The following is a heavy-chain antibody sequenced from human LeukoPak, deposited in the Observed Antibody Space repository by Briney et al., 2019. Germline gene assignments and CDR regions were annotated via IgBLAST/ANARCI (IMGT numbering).Heavy chain of an antibody. CDR2: ISWNSGSI. Sequence: GRSLRLSCSASGFTFDDYAMHWVRQAPGKGLDLVTGISWNSGSIGYADSVKGRFTISRDNAKNSLYLQMNSLRAEDTALYYCAKDPGATGEYYFDYWGQGTLVTVSS. J-gene: IGHJ4*02. CDR1: GFTFDDYA. CDR3: AKDPGATGEYYFDY. D-gene: IGHD1-26*01. V-gene: IGHV3-9*01.